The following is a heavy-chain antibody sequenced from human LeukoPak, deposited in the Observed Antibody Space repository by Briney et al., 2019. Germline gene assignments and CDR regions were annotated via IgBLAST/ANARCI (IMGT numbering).Heavy chain of an antibody. J-gene: IGHJ4*02. D-gene: IGHD6-19*01. Sequence: GRSLRLSCAASGFTFNSYAMHWVRQAPGKGLEWVAVISYDGSNKYYADSVKGRFTISRDNSKNTLYLQMNSLRAEDTAVYYCPSESIAVADFDYWGQGTLVTVSS. V-gene: IGHV3-30*04. CDR1: GFTFNSYA. CDR3: PSESIAVADFDY. CDR2: ISYDGSNK.